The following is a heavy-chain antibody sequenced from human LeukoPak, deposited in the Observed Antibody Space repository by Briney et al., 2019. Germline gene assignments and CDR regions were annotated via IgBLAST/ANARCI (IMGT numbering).Heavy chain of an antibody. J-gene: IGHJ4*02. CDR3: ARRSSGSPPYYFDY. V-gene: IGHV3-11*06. CDR1: GFTFSDYY. CDR2: ISSSSSYT. D-gene: IGHD1-26*01. Sequence: PGGSLRLSCAASGFTFSDYYMSWIRQAPGKGLEWVSYISSSSSYTNYADSVKGRFTISRDNAKNTLYLQMNSLRAEDTAVYYCARRSSGSPPYYFDYWGQGTLVTVSS.